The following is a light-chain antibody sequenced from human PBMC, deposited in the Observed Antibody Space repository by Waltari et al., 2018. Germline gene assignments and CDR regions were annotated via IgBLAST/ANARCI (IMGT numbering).Light chain of an antibody. V-gene: IGLV2-23*02. CDR3: CSFAGSISVFTV. CDR1: SSDVGGYNL. CDR2: DVT. Sequence: QSALTQFASVSGSPGQSITISCTGTSSDVGGYNLVSWYQQHPGRAPKLIIYDVTKRPSGVSNRFSGSKSGNPASLTISGLQAEDEADYYCCSFAGSISVFTVFGTGTTVTVL. J-gene: IGLJ1*01.